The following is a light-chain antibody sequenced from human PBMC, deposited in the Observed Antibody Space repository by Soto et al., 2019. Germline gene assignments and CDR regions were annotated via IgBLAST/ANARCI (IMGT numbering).Light chain of an antibody. Sequence: DIQMSQSPFTLSAYVGDRGTITFRASQSISNRLAWYQQKPGKAPKVLIYDASSLESGVPSRFSGSGSGTEFILTISSLQPDDIASYCCQHYGGMWTFCQGTKVDIK. V-gene: IGKV1-5*01. CDR1: QSISNR. CDR2: DAS. J-gene: IGKJ1*01. CDR3: QHYGGMWT.